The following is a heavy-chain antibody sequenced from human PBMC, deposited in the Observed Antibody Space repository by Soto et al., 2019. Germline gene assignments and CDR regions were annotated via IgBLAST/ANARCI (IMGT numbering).Heavy chain of an antibody. J-gene: IGHJ6*02. CDR3: ARITWGRVHYYGMDA. CDR2: INPNTSAT. D-gene: IGHD3-16*01. CDR1: GYIFPSNF. V-gene: IGHV1-2*02. Sequence: XSVKVSCKGSGYIFPSNFIQGLRQAPGQGLERVGWINPNTSATNYAQKLQGRVTITRDTSLGTSYMELTSLRPDHTALYYSARITWGRVHYYGMDAWGQGTTVTVSS.